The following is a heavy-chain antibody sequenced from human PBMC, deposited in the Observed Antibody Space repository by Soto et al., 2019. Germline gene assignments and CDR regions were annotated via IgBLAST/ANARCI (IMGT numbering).Heavy chain of an antibody. D-gene: IGHD5-12*01. CDR3: ARELRWLLLGGMDV. J-gene: IGHJ6*02. CDR2: ISSSGSTI. V-gene: IGHV3-11*01. CDR1: GFTFSDYY. Sequence: QVQLVESGGGLVKPGGSLRLSCAASGFTFSDYYMSWIRQAPGKGLEWVSYISSSGSTIYHADSVKGRFTIYRDNAKNSLYLQMNSMRAADTAVYYCARELRWLLLGGMDVWGQGTTVTVSS.